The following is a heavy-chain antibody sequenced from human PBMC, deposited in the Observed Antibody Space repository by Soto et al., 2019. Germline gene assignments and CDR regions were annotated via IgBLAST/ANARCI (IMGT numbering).Heavy chain of an antibody. Sequence: GGSLRLSCAASGFTFSSYAMHWVRQAPGKGLEWVAVISYDGSNKYYADSVKGRFTISRDNSKNTLYLQMNSLRAEDTAVYYCARGLYYDSSGYPYYFDYWGQGTLVTVSS. CDR3: ARGLYYDSSGYPYYFDY. CDR1: GFTFSSYA. CDR2: ISYDGSNK. V-gene: IGHV3-30-3*01. J-gene: IGHJ4*02. D-gene: IGHD3-22*01.